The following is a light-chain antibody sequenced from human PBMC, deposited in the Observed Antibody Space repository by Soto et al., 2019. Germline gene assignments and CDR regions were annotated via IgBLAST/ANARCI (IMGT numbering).Light chain of an antibody. V-gene: IGKV3-15*01. CDR1: ESVSSN. CDR2: GAS. CDR3: QQYNNWPPSII. J-gene: IGKJ5*01. Sequence: MMKQSPATLSVTPGERVTLSCRASESVSSNLAWYQQRPGQAPRLLIYGASTRATETPLRFRGSGSGIEFTLTISSLQSEDLAVYYCQQYNNWPPSIIFGPGTRLEI.